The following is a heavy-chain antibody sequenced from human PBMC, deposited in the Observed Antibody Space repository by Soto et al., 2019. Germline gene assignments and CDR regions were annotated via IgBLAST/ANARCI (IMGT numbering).Heavy chain of an antibody. CDR1: GYTFTSYD. J-gene: IGHJ6*02. CDR2: MNPNLGNT. V-gene: IGHV1-8*01. D-gene: IGHD2-21*02. Sequence: QVQLVQSGAEVKKPGASVKVSCKASGYTFTSYDINWVRQASGQGLEWMGWMNPNLGNTDYAQRFQGRVTMTRDTSTRTAYMELSNLESEDTAVYYCTRVRLVTGRHYYYGLDVWGQGTTVTVSS. CDR3: TRVRLVTGRHYYYGLDV.